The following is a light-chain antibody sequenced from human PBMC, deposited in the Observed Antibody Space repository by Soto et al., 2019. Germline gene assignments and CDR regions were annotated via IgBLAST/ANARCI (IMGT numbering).Light chain of an antibody. CDR3: SSYTSSSTPYV. CDR2: EVS. J-gene: IGLJ1*01. V-gene: IGLV2-14*01. CDR1: SSDVGGYNY. Sequence: QSVLTQPASVSGSPGQSITISCTGTSSDVGGYNYVSWYQQHPGKAPKLMIYEVSNRPSGVSNRFSGSKSGNTASLTISGLQAEDEADYYCSSYTSSSTPYVLGTGTQV.